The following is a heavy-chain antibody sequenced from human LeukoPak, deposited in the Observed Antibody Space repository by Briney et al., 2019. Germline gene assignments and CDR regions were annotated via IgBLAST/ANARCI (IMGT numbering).Heavy chain of an antibody. CDR1: GYTFTSYG. J-gene: IGHJ4*02. CDR3: ARDHDSSGYYASDY. D-gene: IGHD3-22*01. Sequence: ASVKVSCKASGYTFTSYGISWVRQAPGQGLEWMGWISAYNGNTNYAQKLQGRVTMTTDTSTSTAYMELRSLRSDDTAVYYCARDHDSSGYYASDYWGQGTPVTVSS. CDR2: ISAYNGNT. V-gene: IGHV1-18*01.